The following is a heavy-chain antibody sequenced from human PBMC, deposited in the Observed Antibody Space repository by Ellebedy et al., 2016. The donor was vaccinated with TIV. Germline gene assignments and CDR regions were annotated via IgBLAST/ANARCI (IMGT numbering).Heavy chain of an antibody. CDR2: IKPDGSEK. CDR1: GFSFSTSW. V-gene: IGHV3-7*03. CDR3: SRSLDD. J-gene: IGHJ4*02. Sequence: PGGSLRLSCAASGFSFSTSWMDRVRQAPGKGLEWVANIKPDGSEKRYVDSVRGRFTISRDNAKNSLSLEMNSLGAEDTAVYYCSRSLDDWGQGILVTVSS.